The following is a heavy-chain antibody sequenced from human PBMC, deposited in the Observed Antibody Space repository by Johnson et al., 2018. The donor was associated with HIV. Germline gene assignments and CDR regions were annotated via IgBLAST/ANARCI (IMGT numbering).Heavy chain of an antibody. V-gene: IGHV3-30*04. Sequence: QVLLVESGGGVVQPGTSLRLSCTASGFAFSSYALHWVRQAPGKGLEWVAVISYDGRDAYYADSVKGRFTISRDNAKNSLYLQMNSLRAEDTAVDYCARGGRAHCGGNFGAFDIWDQGTMVTVSS. CDR2: ISYDGRDA. D-gene: IGHD4-23*01. CDR1: GFAFSSYA. CDR3: ARGGRAHCGGNFGAFDI. J-gene: IGHJ3*02.